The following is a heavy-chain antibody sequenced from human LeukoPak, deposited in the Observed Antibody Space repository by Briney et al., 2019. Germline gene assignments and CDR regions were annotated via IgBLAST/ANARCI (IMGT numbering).Heavy chain of an antibody. Sequence: ASVKVSCKGSGYTFSGYYMHWVRQAPGQGLEWMGWINPNSGGTNYAQKFQGRVTMTRDTSISTAYMELSRLRSDDTAVYYCARGGPLGDTNRFDFWGQGALVTVSS. CDR3: ARGGPLGDTNRFDF. V-gene: IGHV1-2*02. CDR1: GYTFSGYY. J-gene: IGHJ4*02. D-gene: IGHD2-8*01. CDR2: INPNSGGT.